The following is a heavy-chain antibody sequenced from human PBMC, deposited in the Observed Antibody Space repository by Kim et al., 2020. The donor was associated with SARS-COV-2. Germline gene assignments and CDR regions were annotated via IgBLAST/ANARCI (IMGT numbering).Heavy chain of an antibody. J-gene: IGHJ6*02. V-gene: IGHV4-59*08. CDR3: ARRGYSHYGMDV. D-gene: IGHD5-18*01. Sequence: NYNPSLKSRVTISVDTSKNQFSLKLSSVTAADTAVYYCARRGYSHYGMDVWGQGTTVTVSS.